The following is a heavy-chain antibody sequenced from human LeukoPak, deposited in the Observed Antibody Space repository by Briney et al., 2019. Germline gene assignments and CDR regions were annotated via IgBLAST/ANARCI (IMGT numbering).Heavy chain of an antibody. CDR3: ARDRDWSLDY. V-gene: IGHV3-7*01. CDR1: GFTFSNHW. CDR2: IKQDGSEK. J-gene: IGHJ4*01. Sequence: PGGSLRLSCAASGFTFSNHWMTWVRQAPGKGLEWVANIKQDGSEKCCVDSVKGRFTISRDNAKNSMYLQMNSLRVEDTGVYYCARDRDWSLDYWGHGTLATVSS. D-gene: IGHD2-21*02.